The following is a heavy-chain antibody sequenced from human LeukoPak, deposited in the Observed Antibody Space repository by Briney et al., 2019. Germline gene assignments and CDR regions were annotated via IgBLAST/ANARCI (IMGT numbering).Heavy chain of an antibody. CDR3: ARGSRSSEPRLDY. J-gene: IGHJ4*02. Sequence: GGSLRLSCAASGFTFSSYWMSWVRQAPGKGLEWVANIKQDGSEKYYVDSVKGRFTISRDNAKNSLYLQMNSLRAEDTAVYYCARGSRSSEPRLDYWGQGTLVTVSS. D-gene: IGHD6-25*01. CDR2: IKQDGSEK. CDR1: GFTFSSYW. V-gene: IGHV3-7*01.